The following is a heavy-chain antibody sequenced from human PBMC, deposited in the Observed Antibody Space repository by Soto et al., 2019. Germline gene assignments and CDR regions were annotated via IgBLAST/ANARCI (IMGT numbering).Heavy chain of an antibody. CDR2: IIPIFGTA. CDR1: GGTFSSYA. J-gene: IGHJ5*02. Sequence: PVKVSCKASGGTFSSYAISRVRQAPGQGLEWMGGIIPIFGTANYAQKFQGRVTITADESTSTAYMELSSLRSEDTAVYYCAREPGDYSWFDPWGQGTLVTVSS. D-gene: IGHD4-17*01. V-gene: IGHV1-69*13. CDR3: AREPGDYSWFDP.